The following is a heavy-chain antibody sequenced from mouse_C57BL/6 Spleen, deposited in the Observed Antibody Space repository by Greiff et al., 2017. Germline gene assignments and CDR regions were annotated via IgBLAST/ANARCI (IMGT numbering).Heavy chain of an antibody. CDR1: GYTFTSYW. V-gene: IGHV1-69*01. D-gene: IGHD4-1*01. CDR2: IDPSDSYT. J-gene: IGHJ2*01. CDR3: ARWQTGEKYYFDY. Sequence: QVQLQQSGAELVMPGASVKLSCKASGYTFTSYWMHWVKQRPGQGLEWIGEIDPSDSYTNYNQKFKGKSTLTVDKSSSTAYMQLSSLTSEDSAVYYCARWQTGEKYYFDYWGQGTTLTVSS.